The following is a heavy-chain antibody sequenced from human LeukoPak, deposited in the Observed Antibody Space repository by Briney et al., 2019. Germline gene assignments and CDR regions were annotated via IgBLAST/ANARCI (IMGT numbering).Heavy chain of an antibody. Sequence: PGGSLRLSCAASGFTFSSYAMHWVRQAPGKGLEWVAVISYDGSNKYYADSVKGRFTISRDNSKNTLYLQMNSLRAEDTAVYYCARDQLGITMVRGVIIGAFDIWGQGTMVTVSS. D-gene: IGHD3-10*01. CDR1: GFTFSSYA. CDR3: ARDQLGITMVRGVIIGAFDI. J-gene: IGHJ3*02. CDR2: ISYDGSNK. V-gene: IGHV3-30-3*01.